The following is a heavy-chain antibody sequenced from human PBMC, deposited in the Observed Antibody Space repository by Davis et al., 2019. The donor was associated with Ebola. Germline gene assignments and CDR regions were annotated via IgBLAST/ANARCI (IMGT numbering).Heavy chain of an antibody. CDR3: ARDASGTNYYYYGMDV. CDR2: ISADNGNT. D-gene: IGHD3-10*01. V-gene: IGHV1-18*01. J-gene: IGHJ6*04. Sequence: ASVKVSCKASGYTFTSYGISWVRQAPGQGLEWMGWISADNGNTNYAQKFQGRVTVTTDSSTSRAYMELTSLRSDDSAVYYCARDASGTNYYYYGMDVWGKGTTVTVSS. CDR1: GYTFTSYG.